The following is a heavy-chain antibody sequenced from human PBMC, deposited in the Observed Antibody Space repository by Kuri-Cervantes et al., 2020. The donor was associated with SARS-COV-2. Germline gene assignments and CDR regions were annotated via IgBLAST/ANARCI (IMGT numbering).Heavy chain of an antibody. J-gene: IGHJ6*02. D-gene: IGHD5-18*01. Sequence: GESLKISCAASGFTFSSYSMNWVRQAPGKGLEWVAVIWYDGSNKYYADSVKGRFTISRDNSKNTLYLQMNSLRAEDTAVYYCARGYDGGYSYGYGDYYYYGMDVWGQGTTVTVSS. CDR1: GFTFSSYS. CDR2: IWYDGSNK. V-gene: IGHV3-33*08. CDR3: ARGYDGGYSYGYGDYYYYGMDV.